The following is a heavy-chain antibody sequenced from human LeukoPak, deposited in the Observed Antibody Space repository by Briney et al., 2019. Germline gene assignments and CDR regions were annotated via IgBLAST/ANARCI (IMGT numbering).Heavy chain of an antibody. Sequence: QPGGSLTLSCVASGFTLSTYAMHWVRQAPGKGLEWVAFIRYDGSLKNYADSVKGRFTISRDNSKNTLYLQMNSLRGDDTAVYYCANLPLYDSSGPEDYWGQGTLVTVSS. J-gene: IGHJ4*02. CDR2: IRYDGSLK. V-gene: IGHV3-30*02. CDR1: GFTLSTYA. CDR3: ANLPLYDSSGPEDY. D-gene: IGHD3-22*01.